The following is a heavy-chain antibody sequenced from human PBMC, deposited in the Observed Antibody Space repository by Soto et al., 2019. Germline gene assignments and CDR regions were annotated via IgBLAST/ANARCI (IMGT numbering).Heavy chain of an antibody. CDR2: IDAGNGDT. Sequence: QVQLVQSGAEVKKPGASVKVSCKASGYTFTSYAMHWVRQAPGQRLEWMGWIDAGNGDTEHSQNFQGRVTISRDTSASTAHMELSSLRSEDTAVYYCARPLEGVSGGWWLFNYWGQGTLVTVSS. J-gene: IGHJ4*02. CDR3: ARPLEGVSGGWWLFNY. V-gene: IGHV1-3*01. CDR1: GYTFTSYA. D-gene: IGHD6-19*01.